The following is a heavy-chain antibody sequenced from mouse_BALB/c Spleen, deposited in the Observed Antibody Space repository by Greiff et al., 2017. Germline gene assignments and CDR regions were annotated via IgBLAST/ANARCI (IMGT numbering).Heavy chain of an antibody. Sequence: EVHLVESGGGLVQPGGSMKLSCVASGFTFSNYWMNWVRQSPEKGLEWVAEIRLKSNNYATHYAESVKGRFTISRDDSKSSVYLQMNNLRAEDTGIYYCTRPMIYYYGSSYGFAYWGQGTLVTVSA. CDR1: GFTFSNYW. CDR2: IRLKSNNYAT. D-gene: IGHD1-1*01. CDR3: TRPMIYYYGSSYGFAY. J-gene: IGHJ3*01. V-gene: IGHV6-6*02.